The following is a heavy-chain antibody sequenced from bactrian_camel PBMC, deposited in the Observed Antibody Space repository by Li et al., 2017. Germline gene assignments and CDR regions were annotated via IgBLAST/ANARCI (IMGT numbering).Heavy chain of an antibody. CDR2: IDTGDGST. J-gene: IGHJ4*01. CDR1: GYTFNTYS. V-gene: IGHV3S1*01. D-gene: IGHD2*01. Sequence: HVQLVESGGGSALAGGSVRLSCAASGYTFNTYSWFRQAPGQEREGVAAIDTGDGSTYYLNSVEGRFTISHDNARNTLYLQMNSLKPEDTAMYYCAAGFFGGGGSWTCRNSGSGNDFDYWGQGTQVTVS. CDR3: AAGFFGGGGSWTCRNSGSGNDFDY.